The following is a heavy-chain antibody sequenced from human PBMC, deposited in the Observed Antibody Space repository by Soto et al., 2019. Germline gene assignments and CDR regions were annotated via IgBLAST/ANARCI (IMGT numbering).Heavy chain of an antibody. CDR1: GGTFSSYA. CDR3: AREWVYDSRKKLDY. J-gene: IGHJ4*02. V-gene: IGHV1-69*12. CDR2: IIPIFGTA. D-gene: IGHD3-22*01. Sequence: QVQLVQSGAEVKKPGSSVKLSCKASGGTFSSYAISWVRQAPGHGLEWMGGIIPIFGTANYAQKFQGRVTITADESTSTAYMELSSLRSDDTAVYYCAREWVYDSRKKLDYWGQGTLVTVSS.